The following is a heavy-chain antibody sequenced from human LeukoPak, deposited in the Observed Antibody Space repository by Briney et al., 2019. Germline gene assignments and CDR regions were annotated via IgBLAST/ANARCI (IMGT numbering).Heavy chain of an antibody. V-gene: IGHV3-53*01. CDR2: IYSGGST. CDR1: GFTVSSNY. D-gene: IGHD6-6*01. Sequence: GGSLRLSCAASGFTVSSNYMSWVRQAPGKGLEWVSVIYSGGSTYYADSVKGRFTISRDNSKNTLYLQMNSLRAEDTAVYYCARLTRYSSSSGGNDFDYWGQGTLVTASS. CDR3: ARLTRYSSSSGGNDFDY. J-gene: IGHJ4*02.